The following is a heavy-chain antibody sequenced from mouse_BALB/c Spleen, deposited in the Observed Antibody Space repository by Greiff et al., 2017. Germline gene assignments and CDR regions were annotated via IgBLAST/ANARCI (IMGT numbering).Heavy chain of an antibody. V-gene: IGHV1-15*01. J-gene: IGHJ2*01. CDR2: IDPETGGT. Sequence: QVQLQQSGAELVRPGASVTLSCKASGYTFTDYEMHWVKQTPVHGLEWIGAIDPETGGTAYNQKFKGKATLTADKSSSTAYMELRSLTSEDSAVYYCTRENYYVDYFDYWGQGTTLTVSS. D-gene: IGHD1-1*01. CDR1: GYTFTDYE. CDR3: TRENYYVDYFDY.